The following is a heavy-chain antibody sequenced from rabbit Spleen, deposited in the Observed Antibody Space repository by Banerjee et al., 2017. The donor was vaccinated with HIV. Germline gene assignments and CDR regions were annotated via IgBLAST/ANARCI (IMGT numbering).Heavy chain of an antibody. CDR2: IDTGFGGTT. V-gene: IGHV1S45*01. J-gene: IGHJ4*01. Sequence: QEQLEESGGGLVQPEGSLTLACTASGFSFISSYYMCWVRQAPGKGLEWIACIDTGFGGTTYYASWAKGRFTISKPSSTTVTLQMPSLTAADTATYFCARAEYTFGVGGGFYPINLWGQGTLVTVS. CDR3: ARAEYTFGVGGGFYPINL. D-gene: IGHD1-1*01. CDR1: GFSFISSYY.